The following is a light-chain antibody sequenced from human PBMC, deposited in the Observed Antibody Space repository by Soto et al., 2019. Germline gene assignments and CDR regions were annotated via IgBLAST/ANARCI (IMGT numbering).Light chain of an antibody. Sequence: QSFLTQPASVSGSPGQSITISCTGTSSDVGGYNYVSWYQQHPGKAPKLMIYDVSNRPSGVSNRFSGSKSANTASLTISGLQAEDEADYYCSSHTSSSTSYVSGTGTKVTVL. J-gene: IGLJ1*01. CDR3: SSHTSSSTSYV. CDR2: DVS. CDR1: SSDVGGYNY. V-gene: IGLV2-14*01.